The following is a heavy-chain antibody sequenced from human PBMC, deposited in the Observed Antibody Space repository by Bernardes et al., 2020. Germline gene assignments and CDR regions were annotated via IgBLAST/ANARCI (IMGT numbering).Heavy chain of an antibody. D-gene: IGHD6-13*01. CDR2: IHYSGST. Sequence: TLPPTCTVSGGSLRSYYWSWIRQPPGKGLEWIGYIHYSGSTNYNPSLKSRVTISVDTSKNQFSLKLGSVTAADTAVYYCAGGGRIAAEYYYYGMDVWGKGTTITVSS. V-gene: IGHV4-59*01. CDR3: AGGGRIAAEYYYYGMDV. CDR1: GGSLRSYY. J-gene: IGHJ6*04.